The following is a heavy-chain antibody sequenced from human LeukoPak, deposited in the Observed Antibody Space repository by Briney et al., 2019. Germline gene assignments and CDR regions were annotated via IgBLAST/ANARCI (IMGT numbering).Heavy chain of an antibody. CDR1: GFTFSSYA. Sequence: GGSLRLSCAASGFTFSSYAMHWVRQAPGKGLKWVAVISYDGSNKYYADSVKGRFTISRDNSKNTLYLQMNSLRAEDTAVYYCARDQDCSTTSCCGPLDYWGQGTLVTVSS. CDR3: ARDQDCSTTSCCGPLDY. J-gene: IGHJ4*02. V-gene: IGHV3-30*04. D-gene: IGHD2-2*01. CDR2: ISYDGSNK.